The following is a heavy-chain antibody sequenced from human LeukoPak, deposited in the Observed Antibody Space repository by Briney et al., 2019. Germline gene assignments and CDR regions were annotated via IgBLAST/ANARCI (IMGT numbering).Heavy chain of an antibody. D-gene: IGHD5-24*01. Sequence: GGSLRLSCAASGFTFSASAMHWVRQASGKGLEWVGRIRTKTYSYATAYAASVKGRFTISRDDSKNTAYLQMNSLKTEDTAVYYCARDRGRRDGYNYANWYFDLWGRGTLVTVSS. CDR2: IRTKTYSYAT. V-gene: IGHV3-73*01. J-gene: IGHJ2*01. CDR3: ARDRGRRDGYNYANWYFDL. CDR1: GFTFSASA.